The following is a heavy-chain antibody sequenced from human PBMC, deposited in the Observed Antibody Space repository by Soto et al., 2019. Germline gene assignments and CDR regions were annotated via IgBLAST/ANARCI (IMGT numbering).Heavy chain of an antibody. CDR2: ISFDGNSK. Sequence: QGKGLEWVAVISFDGNSKYYAESVKGRFTISRDNSKNTMDLQMNSLRVEDTAVYYCAKGAVFFQAEDGIRATVPVSAFLLNRASDL. V-gene: IGHV3-30*18. J-gene: IGHJ2*01. D-gene: IGHD1-26*01. CDR3: AKGAVFFQAEDGIRATVPVSAFLLNRASDL.